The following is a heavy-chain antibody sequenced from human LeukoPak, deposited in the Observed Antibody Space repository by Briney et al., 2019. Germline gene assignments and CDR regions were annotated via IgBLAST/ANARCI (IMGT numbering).Heavy chain of an antibody. V-gene: IGHV4-34*01. CDR3: ARGDARDGYNNY. Sequence: PSETLSLTCAVYGGSFSGYYWSWIRQPPGKGLEWIGEINHSGSTSYNPSLKSRVTISVDTSKNQFSLKLSSVTAADTAVYYCARGDARDGYNNYWGQGTLVTVSS. D-gene: IGHD5-24*01. J-gene: IGHJ4*02. CDR1: GGSFSGYY. CDR2: INHSGST.